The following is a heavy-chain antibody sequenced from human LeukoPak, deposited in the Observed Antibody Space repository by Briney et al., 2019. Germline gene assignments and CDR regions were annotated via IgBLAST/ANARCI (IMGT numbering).Heavy chain of an antibody. CDR3: AKPEGEVVTPYDAFDI. V-gene: IGHV3-23*01. J-gene: IGHJ3*02. CDR2: ISGSGGST. D-gene: IGHD2-15*01. Sequence: GGSLRLSCAASGFTVSSSYMSWVRQAPGKGLEWVSAISGSGGSTYYADSVKGRFTISRDNSKNTLYLQMNSLRAEDTAVYYCAKPEGEVVTPYDAFDIWGQGTMVTVSS. CDR1: GFTVSSSY.